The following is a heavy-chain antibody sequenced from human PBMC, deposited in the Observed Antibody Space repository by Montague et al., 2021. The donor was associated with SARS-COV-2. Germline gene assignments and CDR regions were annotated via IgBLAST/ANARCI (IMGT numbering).Heavy chain of an antibody. J-gene: IGHJ2*01. Sequence: SETRSLTCTVSGGSINDHYRSWIRQSPGKGLEWIGYISSNGKTNYNPSLKSRVTLSADASRSEFSLKLDSVTAADTAVYFCARRGYYDSAGYHWHLDLWGRGMLVTVSS. CDR2: ISSNGKT. CDR3: ARRGYYDSAGYHWHLDL. CDR1: GGSINDHY. D-gene: IGHD3-22*01. V-gene: IGHV4-4*09.